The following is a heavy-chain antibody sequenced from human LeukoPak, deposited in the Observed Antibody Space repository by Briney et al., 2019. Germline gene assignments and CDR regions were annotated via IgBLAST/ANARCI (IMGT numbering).Heavy chain of an antibody. J-gene: IGHJ4*02. Sequence: GGSLRLSCAASGFTFSSFAMSWVRQAPGKGLDWVSAISGSGGTTYYADSVKGRFTISRDNAKNSLYLQMNSLRAEDTALYYCARDTVGATDYWGQGTLVTVSS. CDR1: GFTFSSFA. CDR2: ISGSGGTT. V-gene: IGHV3-23*01. CDR3: ARDTVGATDY. D-gene: IGHD1-26*01.